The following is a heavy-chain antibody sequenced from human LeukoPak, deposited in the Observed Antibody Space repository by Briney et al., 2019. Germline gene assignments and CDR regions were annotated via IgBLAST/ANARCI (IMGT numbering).Heavy chain of an antibody. Sequence: KPGGSLRLSCAASGFTFSTYSMNWVRQAPGKGLEWVSSMTSSSDYMSYADSVKGRFTISRDNAQNLLYLQMTSLRAEDTAVYYCARETHTYEFDYWGQGTLVTVSS. CDR2: MTSSSDYM. V-gene: IGHV3-21*01. J-gene: IGHJ4*02. CDR3: ARETHTYEFDY. D-gene: IGHD5-18*01. CDR1: GFTFSTYS.